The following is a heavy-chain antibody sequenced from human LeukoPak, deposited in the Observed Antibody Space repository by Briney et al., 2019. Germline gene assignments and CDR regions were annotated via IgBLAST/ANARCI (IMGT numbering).Heavy chain of an antibody. D-gene: IGHD3-10*01. V-gene: IGHV4-59*11. J-gene: IGHJ5*02. CDR3: ARDQDDYYGSGSLGGFDP. Sequence: ETLSLTCTFSDGSIRTHYWSWIRQPPGKGLEWTGYTYLSGTTNYNPSLRSRVTISIDTSKNQVSLQLSSVTAADTAVYYCARDQDDYYGSGSLGGFDPWGQGILVTVSS. CDR1: DGSIRTHY. CDR2: TYLSGTT.